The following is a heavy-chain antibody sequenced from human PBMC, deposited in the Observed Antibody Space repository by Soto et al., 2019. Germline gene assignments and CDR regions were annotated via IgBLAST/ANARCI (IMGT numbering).Heavy chain of an antibody. V-gene: IGHV5-51*01. CDR2: IYPGDSDT. D-gene: IGHD3-3*01. CDR3: XRGGDFWSGYYIDGMDG. CDR1: GYSFTIYW. Sequence: GSYLKISCKRSGYSFTIYWIGCVRQMTGKGLEWMGIIYPGDSDTRYSPSFQGQVTISADKSISTAYLQWSSLKASDTAMYYGXRGGDFWSGYYIDGMDGWGQGTTGVVSS. J-gene: IGHJ6*01.